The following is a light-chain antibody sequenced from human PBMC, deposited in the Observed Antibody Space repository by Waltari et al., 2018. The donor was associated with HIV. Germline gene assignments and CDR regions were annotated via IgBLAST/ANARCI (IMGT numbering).Light chain of an antibody. J-gene: IGKJ2*01. CDR1: QSVDSNY. CDR2: GAS. CDR3: QQYGSSPYT. Sequence: EIVLTQSPGTLSLSPGEGATLSCRASQSVDSNYLAWYQQKPGQTPRILIYGASSRATGIPDRFSGSGSGTDFTLTISRLEPEDSAVYYCQQYGSSPYTFGQGTKLEI. V-gene: IGKV3-20*01.